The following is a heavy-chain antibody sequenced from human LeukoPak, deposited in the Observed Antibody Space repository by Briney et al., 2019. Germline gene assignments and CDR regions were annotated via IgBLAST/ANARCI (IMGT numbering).Heavy chain of an antibody. CDR3: AKDQGSGHGAYTWGTFDY. J-gene: IGHJ4*01. CDR2: ISGRGDST. CDR1: GFPFSSYW. D-gene: IGHD3-16*01. Sequence: GGSLRLSCVASGFPFSSYWMTWVRQAPGKGLEWVSGISGRGDSTVYADSVKGRFTISRDNSGNTLFLQMNSLRVEDTAVYYCAKDQGSGHGAYTWGTFDYWGPETLVTVFS. V-gene: IGHV3-23*01.